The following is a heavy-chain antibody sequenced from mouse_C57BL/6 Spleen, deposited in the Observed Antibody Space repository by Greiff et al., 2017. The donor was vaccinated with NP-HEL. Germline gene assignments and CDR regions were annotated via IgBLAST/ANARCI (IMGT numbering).Heavy chain of an antibody. CDR1: GYTFTSYW. Sequence: QVQLQQPGAELVMPGASVKLSCKASGYTFTSYWMHWVKQRPGQGLEWIGEIDPSDSYTNYNQKFKGKSTLTVDKSSSTAYMQLSSLTSEDSAVYYCARGEIYGNYFDYWGQGTTLTVSS. J-gene: IGHJ2*01. D-gene: IGHD2-1*01. CDR3: ARGEIYGNYFDY. CDR2: IDPSDSYT. V-gene: IGHV1-69*01.